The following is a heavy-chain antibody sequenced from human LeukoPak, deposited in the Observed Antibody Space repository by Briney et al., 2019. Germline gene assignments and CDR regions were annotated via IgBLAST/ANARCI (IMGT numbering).Heavy chain of an antibody. Sequence: GGSLRLSCAASGFTFSSYAMSWVRQAPGKGLEWVSAISGSGGSTYYADSVKGRFTISRDNSKNTLYLQINSLRAEDTAVYYCAKDVVVVPAPLDYWGQGTLVTVSS. D-gene: IGHD2-2*01. CDR3: AKDVVVVPAPLDY. J-gene: IGHJ4*02. V-gene: IGHV3-23*01. CDR1: GFTFSSYA. CDR2: ISGSGGST.